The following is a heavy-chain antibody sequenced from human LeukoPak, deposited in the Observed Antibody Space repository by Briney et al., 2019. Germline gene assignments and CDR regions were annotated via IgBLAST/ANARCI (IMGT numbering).Heavy chain of an antibody. CDR2: ISSSGSI. J-gene: IGHJ5*02. D-gene: IGHD3-22*01. CDR3: ASTNYYGSSGFSNWFDP. CDR1: GFTFSNYE. Sequence: GGSLRLSCAASGFTFSNYEMNWVRQAPGEGLEWVSYISSSGSIYYADSVKGRFTISRDNAKNSLYLQMNSLRAEDTAIYYCASTNYYGSSGFSNWFDPWGQGTLVTVSS. V-gene: IGHV3-48*03.